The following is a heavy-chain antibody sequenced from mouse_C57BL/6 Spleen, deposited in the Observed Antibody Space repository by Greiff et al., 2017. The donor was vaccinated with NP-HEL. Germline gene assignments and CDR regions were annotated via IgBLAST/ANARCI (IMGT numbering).Heavy chain of an antibody. D-gene: IGHD3-2*02. Sequence: VQLKESGPGLVKPSQSLSLTCSVTGYSITSGYYWNWIRQFPGNKLEWMGYISYDGSNNYNPSLKNRISITRDTSKNQFFLKLNSVTTEDTATYYCARETAQAAWFAYWGQGTLVTVSA. V-gene: IGHV3-6*01. J-gene: IGHJ3*01. CDR1: GYSITSGYY. CDR3: ARETAQAAWFAY. CDR2: ISYDGSN.